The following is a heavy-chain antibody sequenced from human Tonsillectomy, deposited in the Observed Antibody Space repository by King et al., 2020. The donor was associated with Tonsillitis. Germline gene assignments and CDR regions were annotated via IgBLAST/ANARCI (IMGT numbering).Heavy chain of an antibody. Sequence: QLVQSGAEVKKPGASVKVSCKASGYTFTSYGISWVRQAPGQGLEWMGWISGYNGNTNYAQKPQGRVTMTPDTSTSTAYMELRSLRSDDTAVYYCARDLGEEEMTTFDYWGQGSLVTVSS. CDR2: ISGYNGNT. J-gene: IGHJ4*02. CDR3: ARDLGEEEMTTFDY. D-gene: IGHD5-24*01. CDR1: GYTFTSYG. V-gene: IGHV1-18*01.